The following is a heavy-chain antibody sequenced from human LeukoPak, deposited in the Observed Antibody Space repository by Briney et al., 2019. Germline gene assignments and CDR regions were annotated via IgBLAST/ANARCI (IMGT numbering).Heavy chain of an antibody. CDR1: GGSFSGYY. CDR3: ARGPIGDGYNWYWYFDL. CDR2: INHSEST. D-gene: IGHD5-24*01. J-gene: IGHJ2*01. V-gene: IGHV4-34*01. Sequence: SETLSLTCAVYGGSFSGYYWSWIRHPPGKGLEWIGGINHSESTNYHPSLKSRVTISVDTSKNPFSLQLSSVTAADTAVYYWARGPIGDGYNWYWYFDLWGRGTLVTVSS.